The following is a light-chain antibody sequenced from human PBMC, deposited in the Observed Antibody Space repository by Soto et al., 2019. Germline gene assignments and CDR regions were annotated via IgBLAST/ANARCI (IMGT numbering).Light chain of an antibody. V-gene: IGKV1-5*03. Sequence: DNHMTQSPSTLSASVGDRVTITCRASQSISSWLAWYQQKPGKAPNLLIYKASSLRSGVPSRFSGSGSGTEFTLTISSLQPDDSATYYCQQYKSYPWTFVQGTKVDIK. CDR3: QQYKSYPWT. CDR2: KAS. CDR1: QSISSW. J-gene: IGKJ1*01.